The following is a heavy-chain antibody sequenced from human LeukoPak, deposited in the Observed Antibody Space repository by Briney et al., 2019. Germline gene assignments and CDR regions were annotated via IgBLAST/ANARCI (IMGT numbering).Heavy chain of an antibody. J-gene: IGHJ4*02. CDR3: ARDRDGYNRNFDY. CDR2: ISSSGSTI. Sequence: GGSLRLSCTTSGFTFGDYLMSWVRQAPGKGLEWVSYISSSGSTIYYADSVKGRFTISRDNAKNSLYLQMNSLRAEDTAVYYCARDRDGYNRNFDYWGQGTLVTVSS. D-gene: IGHD5-24*01. CDR1: GFTFGDYL. V-gene: IGHV3-11*04.